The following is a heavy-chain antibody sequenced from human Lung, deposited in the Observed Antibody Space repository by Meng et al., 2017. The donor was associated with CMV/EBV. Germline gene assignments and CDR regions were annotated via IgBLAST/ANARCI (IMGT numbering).Heavy chain of an antibody. Sequence: QVQLQESGPGLVKPSETLSLTCTVSGGSISSYYWSWIRQPPGKGLEWIGYIYYSGSTNYNPPLKSRVTISVDTSKNQFSLKLSSVTAADTAVYYCAREEGIGGFDPWGQGTLVTVSS. CDR3: AREEGIGGFDP. D-gene: IGHD3-10*01. V-gene: IGHV4-59*01. J-gene: IGHJ5*02. CDR2: IYYSGST. CDR1: GGSISSYY.